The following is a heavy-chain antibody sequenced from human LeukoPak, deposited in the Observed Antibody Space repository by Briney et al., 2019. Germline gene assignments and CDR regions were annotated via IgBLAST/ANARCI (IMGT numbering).Heavy chain of an antibody. Sequence: PSETLSLTCTVSGGSISSYYWSWIRQPPGKGLEWIGYIYYSGSTNYNPSLKSRVTISVDTSKNQFSLKLSSVTAADTAVYYCARDRRFGELMVNYYYYGMGVWGQGTTVTVSS. J-gene: IGHJ6*02. CDR1: GGSISSYY. CDR2: IYYSGST. D-gene: IGHD3-10*01. CDR3: ARDRRFGELMVNYYYYGMGV. V-gene: IGHV4-59*01.